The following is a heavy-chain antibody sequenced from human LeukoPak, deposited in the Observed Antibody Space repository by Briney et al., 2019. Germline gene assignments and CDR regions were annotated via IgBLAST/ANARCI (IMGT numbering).Heavy chain of an antibody. CDR3: ARDKVGATRPFDY. CDR1: GFAFSSYN. V-gene: IGHV3-21*01. D-gene: IGHD1-26*01. CDR2: ISSSSSYI. Sequence: GGSLRLSCAASGFAFSSYNMNWVRQAPGKGLEWVSSISSSSSYIYYADSVKGRFTISRDNAKNSLYLQMNSLRAEDTAVYYCARDKVGATRPFDYWGQGTLVTVSS. J-gene: IGHJ4*02.